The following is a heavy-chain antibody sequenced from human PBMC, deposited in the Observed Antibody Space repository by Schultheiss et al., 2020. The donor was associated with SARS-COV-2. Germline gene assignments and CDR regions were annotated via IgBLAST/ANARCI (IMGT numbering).Heavy chain of an antibody. V-gene: IGHV4-61*03. CDR2: IYYSGST. J-gene: IGHJ3*02. Sequence: SETLSLTCTVSGGSISSGGYYWSWIRQHPGKGLEWIGYIYYSGSTYYNPSLKSRVTISVDTSKNRFSLEVRSVTAADTAVYFCARGRAFDIWGQGTMVTVSS. CDR3: ARGRAFDI. CDR1: GGSISSGGYY.